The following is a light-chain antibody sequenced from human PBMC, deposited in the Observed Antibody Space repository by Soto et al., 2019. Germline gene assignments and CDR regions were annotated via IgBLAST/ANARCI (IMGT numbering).Light chain of an antibody. Sequence: QSVLTQPPSASGTPGQRVTISCSGSSSNIGINTVNWYQQLPGTAPKLLIYRNNRRPSGVPDRFSGSKSGTSASLAISGLQSEDEADYYCAAWDDSLNGVVFGGGTKLTVL. CDR2: RNN. J-gene: IGLJ2*01. CDR3: AAWDDSLNGVV. CDR1: SSNIGINT. V-gene: IGLV1-44*01.